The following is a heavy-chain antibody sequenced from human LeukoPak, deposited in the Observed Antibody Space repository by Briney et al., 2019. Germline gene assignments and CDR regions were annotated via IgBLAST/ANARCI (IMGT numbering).Heavy chain of an antibody. CDR2: ISYSGGI. V-gene: IGHV4-39*01. CDR3: ARLWHSTGLNFYYYMDV. J-gene: IGHJ6*03. D-gene: IGHD2-2*01. CDR1: GASVSNSNYC. Sequence: SETLSLTCTVSGASVSNSNYCWAWIRQPPGKGLDWIGIISYSGGIYYNPSLKSRVTISEGTSNNQFSLKVTSVSAADAAVYYCARLWHSTGLNFYYYMDVWGTGTTVTVSS.